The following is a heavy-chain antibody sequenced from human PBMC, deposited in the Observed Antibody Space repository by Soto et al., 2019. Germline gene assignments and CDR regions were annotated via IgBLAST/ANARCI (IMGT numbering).Heavy chain of an antibody. J-gene: IGHJ4*02. CDR3: ARDPSHGSGSYLGF. CDR1: GFIFSDYG. Sequence: GGSLRLSCAASGFIFSDYGMHWVRQAPGKGLEWVAVIWYDGSNKYYGDSVKGRFSVSRDNSKNMLYLQMNGLRVEDTAVFYCARDPSHGSGSYLGFWGQGALVTVSS. CDR2: IWYDGSNK. V-gene: IGHV3-33*01. D-gene: IGHD3-10*01.